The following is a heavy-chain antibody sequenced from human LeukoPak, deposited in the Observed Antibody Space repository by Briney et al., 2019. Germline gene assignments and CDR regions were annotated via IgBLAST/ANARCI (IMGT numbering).Heavy chain of an antibody. V-gene: IGHV3-30*04. Sequence: GGSLRLSCAASGFTFSSYAMHWVRQAPGKGLEWVAVISYDGSNKYYADSVKGRFTISRDNSKNTLYLQMNSLRAEDTAVYYCARGGAAAGWNWFDPWGQGTLVTVSS. CDR1: GFTFSSYA. D-gene: IGHD6-13*01. CDR2: ISYDGSNK. J-gene: IGHJ5*02. CDR3: ARGGAAAGWNWFDP.